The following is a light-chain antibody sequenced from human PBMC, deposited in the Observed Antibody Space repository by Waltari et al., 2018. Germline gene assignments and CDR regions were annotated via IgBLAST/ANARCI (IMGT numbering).Light chain of an antibody. CDR2: AAS. J-gene: IGKJ2*01. CDR3: QQSYSTPYT. Sequence: DIHMTQSPSSLSASVGDRVTITCRASQSISSYLIWYQQKTGKAPKLLIYAASSLQSGVPSRFSGSGSGTDFTLTISSLQPEDFATYYCQQSYSTPYTFGQGTKLEIK. V-gene: IGKV1-39*01. CDR1: QSISSY.